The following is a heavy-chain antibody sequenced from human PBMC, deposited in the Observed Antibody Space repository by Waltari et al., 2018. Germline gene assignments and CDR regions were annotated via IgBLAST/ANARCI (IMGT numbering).Heavy chain of an antibody. Sequence: QVQLQESGPGLVKPSETLSLTCTVSGGSISSHYWSWIRQPPGKGLEWIGYIYYSGSTNYNPSLKSRVTISVDTSKNQFSLKLSSVTAADTAVYYCARDDPIVGATTWSAFDIWGQGTMVTVSS. CDR2: IYYSGST. D-gene: IGHD1-26*01. J-gene: IGHJ3*02. V-gene: IGHV4-59*11. CDR1: GGSISSHY. CDR3: ARDDPIVGATTWSAFDI.